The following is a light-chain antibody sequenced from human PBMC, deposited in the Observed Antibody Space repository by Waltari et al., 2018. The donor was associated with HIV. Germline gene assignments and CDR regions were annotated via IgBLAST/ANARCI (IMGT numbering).Light chain of an antibody. J-gene: IGLJ2*01. CDR2: EVT. V-gene: IGLV2-14*01. Sequence: QSALTQPASVSGSPGQSITISCTGATSDVGASDYVSWYQQHPGKAPKLIIYEVTNRPSGVSNRFSGSKSCITASLTISGLQTEDEADYYCSSYTNINTVVFGGGTKLTVL. CDR3: SSYTNINTVV. CDR1: TSDVGASDY.